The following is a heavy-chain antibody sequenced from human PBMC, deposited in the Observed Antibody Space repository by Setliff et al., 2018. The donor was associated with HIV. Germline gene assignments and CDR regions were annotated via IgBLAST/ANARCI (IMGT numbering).Heavy chain of an antibody. Sequence: LSLSCTGSGFAYNNYAMIWVRQTPGKGPEYVAFISASGDDTQYADSVKGRFTISRDNSKSTLYLQMNSLRAEDTAVYCCAKDLQLWLGTDYYYYAMDVWGQGTTVTVSS. V-gene: IGHV3-23*01. J-gene: IGHJ6*02. CDR1: GFAYNNYA. D-gene: IGHD5-18*01. CDR3: AKDLQLWLGTDYYYYAMDV. CDR2: ISASGDDT.